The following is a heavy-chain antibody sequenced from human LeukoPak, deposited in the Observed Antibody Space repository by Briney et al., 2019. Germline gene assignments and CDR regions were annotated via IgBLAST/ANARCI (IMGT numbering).Heavy chain of an antibody. CDR3: ARVSLSYYGMDV. J-gene: IGHJ6*02. CDR1: GYTFTNYY. CDR2: INPNDGST. Sequence: ASVKVSCKAPGYTFTNYYMHWVRQAPGQGLEWMGIINPNDGSTTYAQKFLGRVTMTRDTSTSTVYMELSSLRSDDTAVYYCARVSLSYYGMDVWGQGTTVTVSS. V-gene: IGHV1-46*01. D-gene: IGHD3-16*02.